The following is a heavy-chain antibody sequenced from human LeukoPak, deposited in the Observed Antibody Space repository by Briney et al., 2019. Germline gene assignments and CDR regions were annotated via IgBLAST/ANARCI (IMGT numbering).Heavy chain of an antibody. Sequence: SQTLSLTCAVSGGSISSGGYSWNWIRQPPGKGLEWIGYIYHSGSTYYNPSLKSRVTISVDRSKNQFSLKLSSVTAADTVVYYCARGERDILTGYYSWYFQHWGQGTLVTVSS. CDR3: ARGERDILTGYYSWYFQH. J-gene: IGHJ1*01. D-gene: IGHD3-9*01. CDR2: IYHSGST. CDR1: GGSISSGGYS. V-gene: IGHV4-30-2*01.